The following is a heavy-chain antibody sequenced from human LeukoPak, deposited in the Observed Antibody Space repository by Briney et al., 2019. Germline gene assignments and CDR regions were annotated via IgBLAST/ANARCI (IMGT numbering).Heavy chain of an antibody. CDR3: ARGHYYDSSGYVSY. D-gene: IGHD3-22*01. J-gene: IGHJ4*02. V-gene: IGHV3-48*01. Sequence: GGSLRLSCAASGFTFSSYSMNWVRQAPGKGLEGVSYISSSSSTIYYADSVKGRFTISRDNAKNSLYLQMNSLRAEDTAVYYCARGHYYDSSGYVSYWGQGTLVTVSS. CDR2: ISSSSSTI. CDR1: GFTFSSYS.